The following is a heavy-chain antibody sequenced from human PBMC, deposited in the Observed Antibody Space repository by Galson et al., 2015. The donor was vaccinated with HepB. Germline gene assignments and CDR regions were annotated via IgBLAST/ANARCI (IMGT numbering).Heavy chain of an antibody. J-gene: IGHJ4*02. Sequence: ETLSLTCTVSGGSISGYYWSWIRQPPGKGLEWIGYICNSGSTNYNPSLKSRVTISVDTSKKQFSLKLRSVSAADTAVYYCARGGGGSGWYALDYWGQGTLVTVSS. CDR3: ARGGGGSGWYALDY. CDR2: ICNSGST. CDR1: GGSISGYY. D-gene: IGHD6-19*01. V-gene: IGHV4-59*01.